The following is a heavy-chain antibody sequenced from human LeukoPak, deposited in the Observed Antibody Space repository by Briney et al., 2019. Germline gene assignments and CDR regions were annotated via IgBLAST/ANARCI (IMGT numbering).Heavy chain of an antibody. V-gene: IGHV1-69*06. Sequence: SVKVSCKASGGTFSSYAISWVRQAPGQGLEWMGGIIPVFGTANYAQKFQGRVTITADKSTSTAYMELSSLRSEDTAVYYCARGREVRGFGYYYMDVWGKGTTVTVSS. D-gene: IGHD3-10*01. CDR3: ARGREVRGFGYYYMDV. CDR2: IIPVFGTA. J-gene: IGHJ6*03. CDR1: GGTFSSYA.